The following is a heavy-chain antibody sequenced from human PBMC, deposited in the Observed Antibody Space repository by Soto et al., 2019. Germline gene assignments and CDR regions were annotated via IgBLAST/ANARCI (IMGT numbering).Heavy chain of an antibody. CDR2: VYHNGNA. D-gene: IGHD3-10*01. CDR1: GGSISTPGYS. Sequence: PSETLSLTCTVSGGSISTPGYSWSWIRQPPGKAPEVVGYVYHNGNACPEPSLRSRVTISLDGAKNQFSLKMTSVTAADTGLYSGAARPHSYYGLDXWGQGTPVPIS. CDR3: AARPHSYYGLDX. V-gene: IGHV4-30-2*01. J-gene: IGHJ6*02.